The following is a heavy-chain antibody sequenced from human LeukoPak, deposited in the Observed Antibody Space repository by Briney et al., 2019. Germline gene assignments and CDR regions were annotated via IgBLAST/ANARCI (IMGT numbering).Heavy chain of an antibody. CDR1: GFTFSSYW. CDR2: IKQDGSEK. J-gene: IGHJ3*02. CDR3: TRDLEERAYSSGWHAGRDDAFDI. D-gene: IGHD6-19*01. Sequence: GGSLRLSCAASGFTFSSYWMSWVRQAPGKGLEWVANIKQDGSEKYYVDSVKGRFTISRDNAKNSLYLQMNSLRAEDTAVYYCTRDLEERAYSSGWHAGRDDAFDIWGQGTMVTVSS. V-gene: IGHV3-7*03.